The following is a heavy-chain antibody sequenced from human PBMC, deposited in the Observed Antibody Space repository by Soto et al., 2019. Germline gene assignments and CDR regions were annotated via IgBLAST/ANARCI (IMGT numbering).Heavy chain of an antibody. CDR1: GGSVSSGNYY. CDR2: FYHTGGT. V-gene: IGHV4-61*01. CDR3: ASSELATLRDTEYFHH. Sequence: PSETLSLTCTVCGGSVSSGNYYWSWIRQPPGKGLEWIGYFYHTGGTNYNPSLKSRVTISVDSSKSQFALKLTSVTAADTAVYFCASSELATLRDTEYFHHWGQGTLVTVSS. J-gene: IGHJ1*01. D-gene: IGHD5-12*01.